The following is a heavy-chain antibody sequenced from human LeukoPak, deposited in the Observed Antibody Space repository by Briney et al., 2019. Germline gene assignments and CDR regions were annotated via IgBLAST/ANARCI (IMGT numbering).Heavy chain of an antibody. V-gene: IGHV4-59*01. Sequence: SETLSLTCTVSGGSISGYYWSWIRQPPGKGLEWIGYIYYRGSTNYNPSLMSRASISVDTSKNQFSLKLDSLTAADTAIYYCARGEIQIGVYFDYWGQGNLVTVSS. J-gene: IGHJ4*02. CDR3: ARGEIQIGVYFDY. D-gene: IGHD2-8*01. CDR2: IYYRGST. CDR1: GGSISGYY.